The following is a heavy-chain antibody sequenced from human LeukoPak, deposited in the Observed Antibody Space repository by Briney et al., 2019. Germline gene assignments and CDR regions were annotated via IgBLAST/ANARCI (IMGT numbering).Heavy chain of an antibody. Sequence: GESLKISCQGSGYSFTSYWIGWVRPMPGKGLEWMGIIYPGDSDTRYSPSFQGQVTISADKSISTAYLQWSSLKASDTAMYYCARLGSVAEVSYYFDYWGQGTLVTVSS. D-gene: IGHD3-10*01. CDR3: ARLGSVAEVSYYFDY. CDR1: GYSFTSYW. CDR2: IYPGDSDT. V-gene: IGHV5-51*01. J-gene: IGHJ4*02.